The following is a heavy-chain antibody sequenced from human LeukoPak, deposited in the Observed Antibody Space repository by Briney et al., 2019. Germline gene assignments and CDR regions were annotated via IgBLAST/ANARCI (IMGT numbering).Heavy chain of an antibody. Sequence: GRSLRLSCAASGFTFDDYAMHWVRQAPGKGLEWVSGISWNSGSIGYADSVKGRFTISRDNAKNTLYLQMNSLRAEDTAVYYCARGYGELTDKTFDYWGQGTLVTVSS. CDR3: ARGYGELTDKTFDY. V-gene: IGHV3-9*01. D-gene: IGHD3-10*01. CDR1: GFTFDDYA. CDR2: ISWNSGSI. J-gene: IGHJ4*02.